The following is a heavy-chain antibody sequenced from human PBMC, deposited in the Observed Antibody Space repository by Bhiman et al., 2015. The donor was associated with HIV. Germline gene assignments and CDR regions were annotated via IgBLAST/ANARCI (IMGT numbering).Heavy chain of an antibody. Sequence: EVQLVDSGGGLAYPGGSLRLSCAASGFAFSIHKMNWVRQVPGKGLEWVSYISSSGRTIYYADSVKGRFTISRDNAKNSLYLQMNSLRAEDTAVYYCASQVPQREPLDAFDIWGQGTMVTVSS. V-gene: IGHV3-48*03. CDR2: ISSSGRTI. CDR3: ASQVPQREPLDAFDI. D-gene: IGHD1-26*01. J-gene: IGHJ3*02. CDR1: GFAFSIHK.